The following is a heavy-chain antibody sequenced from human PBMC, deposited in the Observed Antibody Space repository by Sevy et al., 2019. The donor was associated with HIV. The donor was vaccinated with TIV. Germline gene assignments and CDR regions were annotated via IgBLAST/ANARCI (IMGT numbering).Heavy chain of an antibody. V-gene: IGHV3-23*01. D-gene: IGHD5-18*01. CDR1: GFTFSNYA. J-gene: IGHJ4*02. Sequence: GGSLRLSCEASGFTFSNYAMSWVRQTPGKGLEWVSAISGSAHRTYYTDSVKGRFTISRDNSKNMLFLQMNSLRAEDTAVYYCVKEVSEYSYSDYWGQGTLVTVSS. CDR2: ISGSAHRT. CDR3: VKEVSEYSYSDY.